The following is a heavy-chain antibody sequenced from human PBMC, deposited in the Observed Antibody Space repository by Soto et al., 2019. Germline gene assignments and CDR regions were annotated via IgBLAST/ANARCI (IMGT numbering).Heavy chain of an antibody. D-gene: IGHD6-25*01. V-gene: IGHV4-31*03. CDR3: AREAALGRNYYYYYYGMDV. CDR1: GGSISSGGYY. J-gene: IGHJ6*02. CDR2: IYYGGST. Sequence: PSETLSLTCTVSGGSISSGGYYWSWIRQHPGKGLEWIGYIYYGGSTYYNPSLKSRVTISVDTSKNQFSLKLSSVTAADTAVYYCAREAALGRNYYYYYYGMDVWGQGTTVTVSS.